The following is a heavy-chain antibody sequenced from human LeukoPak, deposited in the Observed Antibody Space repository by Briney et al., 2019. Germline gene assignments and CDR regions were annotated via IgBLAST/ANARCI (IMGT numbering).Heavy chain of an antibody. V-gene: IGHV4-59*01. Sequence: SSETLSLTCTVSGDSISSYYWSWIRQPPGKGLEWIGCIYYSGSTNYNPSLKGRVTISIDTSKNQFSLKLSSVTAADTAVYYCARYRNEALFAFDIWGQGTMVTVSS. CDR3: ARYRNEALFAFDI. CDR1: GDSISSYY. CDR2: IYYSGST. J-gene: IGHJ3*02. D-gene: IGHD1-14*01.